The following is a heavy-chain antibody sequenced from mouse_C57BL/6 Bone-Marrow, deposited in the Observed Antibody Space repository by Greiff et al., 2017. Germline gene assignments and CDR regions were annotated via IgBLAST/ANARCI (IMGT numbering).Heavy chain of an antibody. D-gene: IGHD1-1*02. Sequence: QVQLPPSGPELVKPGASVQISCKASGYAFSSSWMHWVKQRPGKGLEWIGRIYPGDGDTNYNGKFKGKATLTAAKSSSTAYMQLSSLTSEDSAVDVCARGGGNEDEARDYWGQGTSGTVSA. CDR2: IYPGDGDT. J-gene: IGHJ4*01. CDR1: GYAFSSSW. CDR3: ARGGGNEDEARDY. V-gene: IGHV1-82*01.